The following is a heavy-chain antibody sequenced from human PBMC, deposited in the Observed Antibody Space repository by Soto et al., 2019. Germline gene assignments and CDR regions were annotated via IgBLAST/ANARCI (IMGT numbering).Heavy chain of an antibody. CDR1: GGSISSGGYS. V-gene: IGHV4-30-2*01. Sequence: QLQLQESGSGLVKPSQTLSLTCAVSGGSISSGGYSWSWIRQPPGKGLEWIGYIYHSGSTYYNPSLKSRVTISVDRSKNQFSLKLSSVTAADTAVYYCARGGGYGGSAGYFDLWGRGTLVTVSS. CDR3: ARGGGYGGSAGYFDL. D-gene: IGHD2-15*01. J-gene: IGHJ2*01. CDR2: IYHSGST.